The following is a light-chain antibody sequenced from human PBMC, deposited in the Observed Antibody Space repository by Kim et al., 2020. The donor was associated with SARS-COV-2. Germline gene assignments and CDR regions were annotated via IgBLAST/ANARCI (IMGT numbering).Light chain of an antibody. CDR2: KDN. Sequence: SPGQTARITCSGDTLPEKQTYWYQQKSVQAPLLVIYKDNERPSGIPGRFSGSSSGTTVTLTISGVQAEDDADYYCQSADGSGTYVFGTGTKVTVL. CDR3: QSADGSGTYV. J-gene: IGLJ1*01. V-gene: IGLV3-25*03. CDR1: TLPEKQ.